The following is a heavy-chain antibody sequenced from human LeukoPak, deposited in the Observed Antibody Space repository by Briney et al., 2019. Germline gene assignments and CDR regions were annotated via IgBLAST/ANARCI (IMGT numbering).Heavy chain of an antibody. Sequence: GASVKVSCKASGYTFTGYYVHWVRQAPGQGLEWMGWINPNSGGTNYAQKFQGRVTMTRDTSISTAYMELSRLRSDDTAVYYCARDRFRRSDYYDSSGYFFDYWGQGTLVTVSS. CDR1: GYTFTGYY. CDR3: ARDRFRRSDYYDSSGYFFDY. D-gene: IGHD3-22*01. V-gene: IGHV1-2*02. J-gene: IGHJ4*02. CDR2: INPNSGGT.